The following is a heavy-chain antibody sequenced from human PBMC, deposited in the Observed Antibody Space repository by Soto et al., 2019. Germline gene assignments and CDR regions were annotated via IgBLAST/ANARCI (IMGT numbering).Heavy chain of an antibody. J-gene: IGHJ4*02. D-gene: IGHD3-10*01. Sequence: QVQLVESGGGVVQPGRSLRLSCAASGFTFSSYGMHWVRQAPGKGLEWVAVISYDGSNKYYADSVKGRFTISRDNSKNTRYLQMNSLRAEDTAVYYCAKDNHGSGSYYKGGGGYFDYWGQGTLVTVSS. CDR2: ISYDGSNK. V-gene: IGHV3-30*18. CDR3: AKDNHGSGSYYKGGGGYFDY. CDR1: GFTFSSYG.